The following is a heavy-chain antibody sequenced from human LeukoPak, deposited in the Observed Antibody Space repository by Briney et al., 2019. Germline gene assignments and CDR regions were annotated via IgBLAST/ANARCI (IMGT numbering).Heavy chain of an antibody. CDR3: ARGSDFWSGYYTGMRALFDY. J-gene: IGHJ4*02. Sequence: ASVKVSCKASGYTFTTYYMHWVRQAPGQGLEWMGIINPSGGSTSYAQKFQGRVTMTRDTFTSTVYMELSSLRSEDTAVYYCARGSDFWSGYYTGMRALFDYWGQGTLVTVSS. CDR1: GYTFTTYY. CDR2: INPSGGST. V-gene: IGHV1-46*01. D-gene: IGHD3-3*01.